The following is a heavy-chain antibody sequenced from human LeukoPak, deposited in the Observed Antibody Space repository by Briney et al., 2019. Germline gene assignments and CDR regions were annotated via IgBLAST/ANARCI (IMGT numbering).Heavy chain of an antibody. CDR2: IRSKANGYAT. D-gene: IGHD2-2*01. Sequence: PGGSLKLSCAASGFSFSGSAMHWDRQASGKGLEWLGRIRSKANGYATAYAASVKGRFTILRDDSKNMAYLQMSSLKTEDTAVYYCARPYRSSTTCYEYSAFDIWGQGTMVTVSS. CDR3: ARPYRSSTTCYEYSAFDI. V-gene: IGHV3-73*01. CDR1: GFSFSGSA. J-gene: IGHJ3*02.